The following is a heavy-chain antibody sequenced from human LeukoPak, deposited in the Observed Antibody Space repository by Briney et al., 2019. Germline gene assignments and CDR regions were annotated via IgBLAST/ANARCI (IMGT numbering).Heavy chain of an antibody. Sequence: SETLSLTCAVYGGSFSGYYWSWIRQLPGKGLEWIGEINHSGSTNYNPSLKSRVTISVDTSKNQFSLKLSSVTAADTAVYYCARRGVKSIAARPPGYYYYYMDVWGKGTTVTVSS. CDR3: ARRGVKSIAARPPGYYYYYMDV. D-gene: IGHD6-6*01. CDR1: GGSFSGYY. CDR2: INHSGST. V-gene: IGHV4-34*01. J-gene: IGHJ6*03.